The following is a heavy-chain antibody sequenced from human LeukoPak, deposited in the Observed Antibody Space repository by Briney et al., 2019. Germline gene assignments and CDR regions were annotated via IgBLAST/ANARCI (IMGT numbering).Heavy chain of an antibody. J-gene: IGHJ5*02. CDR2: IYYSGST. D-gene: IGHD3-10*01. Sequence: SETLSLTCTVSGGSISSGGYYWRWIRQHPGKGLEWIGYIYYSGSTYYNPSLKSRVTISVDTSKNQFSLKLSSVTAADTAVYYCARDGGFGELLSWGQGTLVTVSS. CDR1: GGSISSGGYY. V-gene: IGHV4-31*03. CDR3: ARDGGFGELLS.